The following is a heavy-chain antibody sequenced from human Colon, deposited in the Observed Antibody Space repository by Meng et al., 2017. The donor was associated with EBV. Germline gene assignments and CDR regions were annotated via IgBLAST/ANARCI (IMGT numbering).Heavy chain of an antibody. D-gene: IGHD2-21*02. J-gene: IGHJ4*02. CDR1: GGALSSRNW. Sequence: LTDACTGLVERSGPRSLPCAVAGGALSSRNWLSWLRQPPGKGLEWIGEIYHSGSTNYNPSLKSRVTISVDESKNQFSLRLSSVTAADTAVYYCARVGAYCGGDCYHPRWGQGTLVTVSS. CDR3: ARVGAYCGGDCYHPR. CDR2: IYHSGST. V-gene: IGHV4-4*02.